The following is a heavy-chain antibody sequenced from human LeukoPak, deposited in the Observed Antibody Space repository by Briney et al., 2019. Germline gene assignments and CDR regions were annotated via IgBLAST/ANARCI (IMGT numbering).Heavy chain of an antibody. CDR3: ARVPEPRYYGMDV. CDR2: ISYDGSNK. V-gene: IGHV3-30-3*01. CDR1: GFTFSSYA. J-gene: IGHJ6*02. Sequence: GGSLRLSCAASGFTFSSYAMHWVRQAPGKGLEWVAVISYDGSNKYYADSVKGRFTISRDNSKNTLYLQMNSLRAEDTAVYYCARVPEPRYYGMDVWGQGTTVTVSS. D-gene: IGHD1-14*01.